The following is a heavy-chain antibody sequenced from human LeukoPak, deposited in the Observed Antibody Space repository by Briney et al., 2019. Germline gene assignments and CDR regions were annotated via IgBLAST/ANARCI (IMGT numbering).Heavy chain of an antibody. V-gene: IGHV1-2*02. D-gene: IGHD1-1*01. CDR3: ARDLGPTAPPHYYYYYYMDL. CDR2: INPNSGGT. Sequence: GASVKVSCKASGYTFTGYYMHWVRQAPGQGLEWMGWINPNSGGTNYAQKFQGRVTMTRDTSISTAYMELSRLRSDDTAVYYCARDLGPTAPPHYYYYYYMDLWGKGTTVTVSS. J-gene: IGHJ6*03. CDR1: GYTFTGYY.